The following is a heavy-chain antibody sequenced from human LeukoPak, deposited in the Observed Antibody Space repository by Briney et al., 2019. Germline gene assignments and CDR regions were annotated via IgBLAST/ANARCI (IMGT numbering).Heavy chain of an antibody. Sequence: SVKVSCRASGGTFSSYAISWVRQAPGQGLEWMGGIIPIFGTANYAQKFQGRVTITADESTSTAYMELSSLRSEDTAVYYCARELTGYFDWLLPYNYGMDVWGQGTTVTVSS. D-gene: IGHD3-9*01. CDR1: GGTFSSYA. J-gene: IGHJ6*02. CDR2: IIPIFGTA. V-gene: IGHV1-69*01. CDR3: ARELTGYFDWLLPYNYGMDV.